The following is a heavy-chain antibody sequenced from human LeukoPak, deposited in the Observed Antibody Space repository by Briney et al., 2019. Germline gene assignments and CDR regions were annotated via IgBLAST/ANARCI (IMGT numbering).Heavy chain of an antibody. D-gene: IGHD2-8*01. J-gene: IGHJ4*02. V-gene: IGHV4-39*07. CDR3: ARATGGIVLMVYAHYFDH. CDR1: GGSISSSSYY. Sequence: SETLSLTCTVSGGSISSSSYYWGWIRQPPGKGLEWIGSIYYSGSTYYNPSLKSRVTISVDTSKNQFSLKLSSVTAADTAVYYCARATGGIVLMVYAHYFDHWGQGTLVTVSS. CDR2: IYYSGST.